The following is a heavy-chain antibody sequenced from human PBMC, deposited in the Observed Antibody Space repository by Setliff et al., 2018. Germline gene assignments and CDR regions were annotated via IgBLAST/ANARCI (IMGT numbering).Heavy chain of an antibody. CDR1: GSTFTTFY. CDR3: ARSTSWFSTNY. Sequence: ASVKVSCKTSGSTFTTFYIHWVRQAPGQGLEWMMMINPNGDRTTYAQKFQGRVTMTRDTSTSTVYMELSSLRSEDTAVYYCARSTSWFSTNYWGQGTPVTVSS. J-gene: IGHJ4*02. CDR2: INPNGDRT. D-gene: IGHD2-2*01. V-gene: IGHV1-46*03.